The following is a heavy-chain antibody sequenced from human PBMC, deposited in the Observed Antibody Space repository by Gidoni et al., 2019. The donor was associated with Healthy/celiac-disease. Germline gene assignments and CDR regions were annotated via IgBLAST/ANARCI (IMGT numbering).Heavy chain of an antibody. CDR1: GGSFSGYY. Sequence: QVQLQQWGAGLLKPSETLSLTCAVYGGSFSGYYWSWIRQPPGKGLEWIGEINHSGSTNYNPSLKSRVTISVDTSKNQFSLKLSSVTAADTAVYYCARGGHCSSTSCWVYYYYGMDVWGQGTTVTVSS. D-gene: IGHD2-2*01. J-gene: IGHJ6*02. V-gene: IGHV4-34*01. CDR2: INHSGST. CDR3: ARGGHCSSTSCWVYYYYGMDV.